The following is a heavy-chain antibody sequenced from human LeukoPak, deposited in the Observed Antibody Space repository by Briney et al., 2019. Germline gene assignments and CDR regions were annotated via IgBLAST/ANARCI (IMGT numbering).Heavy chain of an antibody. CDR2: ISSSSSYI. Sequence: AGRSLRLSCAASGFTFSSYSMNWVRQAPGKGLEWLSSISSSSSYIYYADSVKGRFTISRDNAKNSLYLQMNSLRAEDTAVYYCARGYYYDSSGYTYWGQGTLVTVSS. CDR1: GFTFSSYS. J-gene: IGHJ4*02. D-gene: IGHD3-22*01. CDR3: ARGYYYDSSGYTY. V-gene: IGHV3-21*01.